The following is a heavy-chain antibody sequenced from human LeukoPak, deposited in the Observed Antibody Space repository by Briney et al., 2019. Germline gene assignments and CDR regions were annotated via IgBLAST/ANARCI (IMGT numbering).Heavy chain of an antibody. CDR1: GFTFSSYG. CDR3: AREYRHQPD. D-gene: IGHD5-12*01. J-gene: IGHJ4*02. V-gene: IGHV3-33*08. CDR2: IWYGGSNK. Sequence: GGSLRLSCAASGFTFSSYGMHWVRQAPGKGLEWVAVIWYGGSNKYYADSVKGRFTISRDNSKNTLYLQMNSLRSEDTAVYYCAREYRHQPDWGQGTLVTVSS.